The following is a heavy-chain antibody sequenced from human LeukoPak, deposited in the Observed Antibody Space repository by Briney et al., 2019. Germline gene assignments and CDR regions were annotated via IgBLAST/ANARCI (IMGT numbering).Heavy chain of an antibody. V-gene: IGHV3-23*01. J-gene: IGHJ5*02. Sequence: GGSLRLSCAASGFTFSSYAMSWVRQAPGKGLEWVSAISGSGGSTYYADSVKGRFTISRDNSKNTLYLQMNSLRAEDTAVYYCAKDGVIVPAAPNWFDPWGQGTLVTVSS. CDR1: GFTFSSYA. CDR2: ISGSGGST. D-gene: IGHD2-2*01. CDR3: AKDGVIVPAAPNWFDP.